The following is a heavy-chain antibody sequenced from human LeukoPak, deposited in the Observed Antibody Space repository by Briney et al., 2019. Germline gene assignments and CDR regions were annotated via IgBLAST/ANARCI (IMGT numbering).Heavy chain of an antibody. CDR2: INPNSGGT. D-gene: IGHD3-22*01. V-gene: IGHV1-2*02. Sequence: ASVKVSCKASGYTFTGYCMHWVRQAPGQGLEWMGWINPNSGGTNYAQKFQGRVTMTRDTSISTAYMEPSRLRSDDPAVCYWARDYDSSGDFDYWGQGTLVTVSS. CDR1: GYTFTGYC. CDR3: ARDYDSSGDFDY. J-gene: IGHJ4*02.